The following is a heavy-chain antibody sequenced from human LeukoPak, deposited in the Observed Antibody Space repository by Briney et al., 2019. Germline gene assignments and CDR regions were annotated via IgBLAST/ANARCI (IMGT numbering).Heavy chain of an antibody. D-gene: IGHD3-22*01. CDR2: ISSSSSFR. Sequence: PGGSLRLSCAASGFNFSSYSMNWVRQAPGKGLEWVSSISSSSSFRYYADSVKGRFTISRDNAKNSLYLQMNSLRAEDTAVYYCAPESSCYFYRGQGTLVTVSS. J-gene: IGHJ4*02. CDR1: GFNFSSYS. V-gene: IGHV3-21*01. CDR3: APESSCYFY.